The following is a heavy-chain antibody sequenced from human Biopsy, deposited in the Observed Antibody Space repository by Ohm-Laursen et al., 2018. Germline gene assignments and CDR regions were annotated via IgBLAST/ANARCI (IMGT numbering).Heavy chain of an antibody. CDR3: VRTFRNYDFLDS. Sequence: RSLRLSCAASGFTFSDYALHWVRQAPGKALEWVSGISWNSLSIGYADSVKGRFTISRDNAKNSLYLQMNSLRAEDTALYYCVRTFRNYDFLDSWGQGTLVTVSS. CDR2: ISWNSLSI. J-gene: IGHJ1*01. V-gene: IGHV3-9*01. D-gene: IGHD3-22*01. CDR1: GFTFSDYA.